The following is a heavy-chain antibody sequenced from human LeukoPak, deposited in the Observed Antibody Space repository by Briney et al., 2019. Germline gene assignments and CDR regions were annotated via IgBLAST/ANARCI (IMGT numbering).Heavy chain of an antibody. CDR3: ARTDYDILTGYLPFDY. D-gene: IGHD3-9*01. J-gene: IGHJ4*02. Sequence: PSETLSLTCAVSGYSISSGYYWGWIRQPPGKGLEWIGSIYHSGSTYYNPSLKSRVTISVDTSKNQFSLKLSSVTAADTAVYYCARTDYDILTGYLPFDYWGQGTLVTVSS. CDR1: GYSISSGYY. CDR2: IYHSGST. V-gene: IGHV4-38-2*01.